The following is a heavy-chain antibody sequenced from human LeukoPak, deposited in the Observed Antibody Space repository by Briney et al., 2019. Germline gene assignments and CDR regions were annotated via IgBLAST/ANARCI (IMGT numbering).Heavy chain of an antibody. Sequence: PSETLSLTCTVSGASISGHYLTWIRQPPGKGLEWIGYISYIGSTNYNPSLKSRVTISVDTSKNQFSLKLSSVTAADTAVYYCATGKISINAFDMWGQGTLVTVSS. D-gene: IGHD3-10*01. CDR3: ATGKISINAFDM. CDR1: GASISGHY. J-gene: IGHJ3*02. V-gene: IGHV4-59*11. CDR2: ISYIGST.